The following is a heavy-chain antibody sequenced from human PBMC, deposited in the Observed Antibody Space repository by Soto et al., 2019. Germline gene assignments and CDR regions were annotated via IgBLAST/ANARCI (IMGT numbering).Heavy chain of an antibody. V-gene: IGHV3-48*01. J-gene: IGHJ5*02. CDR3: ARDGSYDFWSGYTITNWFDP. Sequence: GGSLRLSCAASGFTFSSYSMNWVRQAPGKGLEWVSYISSSSSTIYYADSVKGRFTISRDNAKNSLYLQMNSLRAEDTAVYYCARDGSYDFWSGYTITNWFDPWGQGTLVTVSS. D-gene: IGHD3-3*01. CDR2: ISSSSSTI. CDR1: GFTFSSYS.